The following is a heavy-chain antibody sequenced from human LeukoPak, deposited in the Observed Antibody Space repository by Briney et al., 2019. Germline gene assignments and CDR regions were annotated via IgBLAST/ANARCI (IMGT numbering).Heavy chain of an antibody. J-gene: IGHJ4*02. D-gene: IGHD3-22*01. V-gene: IGHV4-59*08. CDR2: IYYSGST. Sequence: SETLSLTCTVSGGSISSYYWSWIRQPPGKGLEWIGYIYYSGSTNYNPSLKSRVTISVDTSKNQFSLKLSSVTAADTAVYYCARLTYYYDSSGYYQYYFDYWGQGALVTVSS. CDR3: ARLTYYYDSSGYYQYYFDY. CDR1: GGSISSYY.